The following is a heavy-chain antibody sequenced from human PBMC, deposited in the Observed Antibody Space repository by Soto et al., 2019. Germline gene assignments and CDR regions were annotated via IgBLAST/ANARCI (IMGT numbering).Heavy chain of an antibody. V-gene: IGHV3-21*01. CDR1: GFTFSSYS. Sequence: GGSLRLSCAASGFTFSSYSMNWVRQAPGKGLEWVSSISSSSSYIYYADSVKGRFTISRDNAKNSLYLQMNSLRAEDTAVYYCAREATSYYYYYMDVWGKGTTVTVSS. CDR2: ISSSSSYI. CDR3: AREATSYYYYYMDV. J-gene: IGHJ6*03. D-gene: IGHD5-12*01.